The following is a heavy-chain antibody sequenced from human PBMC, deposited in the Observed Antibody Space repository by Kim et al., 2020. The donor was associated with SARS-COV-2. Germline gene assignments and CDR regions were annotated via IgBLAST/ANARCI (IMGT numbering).Heavy chain of an antibody. J-gene: IGHJ4*02. V-gene: IGHV3-33*01. D-gene: IGHD1-26*01. Sequence: GGSLRLSCAASGFTFSSYGMHWVRQAPGKGLEWVAVIWYDGSNKYYADSVKGRFTISRDNSKNTLYLQMNSLRAEDTAVYYCARDSVAWELLLDYWGQGTLVTVSS. CDR1: GFTFSSYG. CDR2: IWYDGSNK. CDR3: ARDSVAWELLLDY.